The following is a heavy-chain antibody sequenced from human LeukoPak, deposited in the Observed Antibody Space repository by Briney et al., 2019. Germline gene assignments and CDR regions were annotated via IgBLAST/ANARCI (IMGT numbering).Heavy chain of an antibody. CDR1: GYTLTSYA. Sequence: ASVKVSCKASGYTLTSYAKNWVRHAPGQGLEWMGWINTNTGNPTYAQGFTGRFVFSLDTSVSTAYLQISSLKAEDTAVYYCAKGSKAVLFTRDHYMDVWGKGTTVTISS. V-gene: IGHV7-4-1*02. CDR3: AKGSKAVLFTRDHYMDV. J-gene: IGHJ6*03. CDR2: INTNTGNP. D-gene: IGHD6-19*01.